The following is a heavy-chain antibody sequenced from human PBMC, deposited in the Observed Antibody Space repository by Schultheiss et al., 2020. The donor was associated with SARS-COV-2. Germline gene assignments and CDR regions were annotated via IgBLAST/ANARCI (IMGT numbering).Heavy chain of an antibody. CDR2: IKSKTDGGTT. CDR1: GLTFNNAW. CDR3: TKRNLPTYYDFWSGNSYWYFDL. D-gene: IGHD3-3*01. Sequence: GESLKISCVASGLTFNNAWMTWVRQAPGKGLEWVGRIKSKTDGGTTDYAAPVKGRFTISRDDSKNTLYLQMNSLKTEDTAVYYCTKRNLPTYYDFWSGNSYWYFDLWGRGTLVTVSS. V-gene: IGHV3-15*01. J-gene: IGHJ2*01.